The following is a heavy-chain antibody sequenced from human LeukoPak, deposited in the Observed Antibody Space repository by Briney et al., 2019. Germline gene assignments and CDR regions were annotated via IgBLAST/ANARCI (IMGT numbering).Heavy chain of an antibody. CDR3: AKEGDTGMVGGTTGFDY. Sequence: GGSLRLSCAASGFTFSSYPMTWVRQAPGKGLEWVSGISNIGGSTYYADSVKGRFTISRDNSKNTLYLQVNSLRAEDTAVYYCAKEGDTGMVGGTTGFDYWGQGTLVTVSS. CDR2: ISNIGGST. V-gene: IGHV3-23*01. CDR1: GFTFSSYP. J-gene: IGHJ4*02. D-gene: IGHD5-18*01.